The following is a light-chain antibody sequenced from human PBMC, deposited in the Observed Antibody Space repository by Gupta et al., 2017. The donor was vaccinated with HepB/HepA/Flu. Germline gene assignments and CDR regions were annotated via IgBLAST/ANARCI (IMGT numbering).Light chain of an antibody. CDR1: NGDIGGYNY. J-gene: IGLJ2*01. Sequence: IYGTGPNGDIGGYNYVSWYQQNPGKAPKLMIYDVSTRPSGVSDRFSGSKSGHTASLTIAGLQAEDEADYYCSSYASISALVVFGGGTKLTVL. CDR2: DVS. V-gene: IGLV2-14*03. CDR3: SSYASISALVV.